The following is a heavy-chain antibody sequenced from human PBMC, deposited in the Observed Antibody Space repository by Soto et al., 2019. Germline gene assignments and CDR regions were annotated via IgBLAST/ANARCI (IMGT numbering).Heavy chain of an antibody. Sequence: SVKVSCKASGFTFTSSAVQWLRQARVQRLEWIGWIAVGSGDTRYAQKFQERVTIIWDVSTSTCYMELSSLRSDDTAVYYCEATSPVLHDRSGFWGYLDYWSQRARVTVS. V-gene: IGHV1-58*01. D-gene: IGHD3-22*01. J-gene: IGHJ4*02. CDR1: GFTFTSSA. CDR2: IAVGSGDT. CDR3: EATSPVLHDRSGFWGYLDY.